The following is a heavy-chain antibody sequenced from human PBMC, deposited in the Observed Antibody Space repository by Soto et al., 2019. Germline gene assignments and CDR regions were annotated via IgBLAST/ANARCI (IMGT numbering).Heavy chain of an antibody. CDR3: ARYRTRSHFDY. Sequence: QVHLQESGPGLVKPSQTLSLTCTVSAGSITSGGYYWSWIRQHPGKGLEWIGYIDYSGSTSYYPSPKSRVTISVDTTKNQFSVKLSSVTAADTAVFYCARYRTRSHFDYWGQGTLVTVSS. D-gene: IGHD1-26*01. CDR1: AGSITSGGYY. V-gene: IGHV4-31*03. CDR2: IDYSGST. J-gene: IGHJ4*02.